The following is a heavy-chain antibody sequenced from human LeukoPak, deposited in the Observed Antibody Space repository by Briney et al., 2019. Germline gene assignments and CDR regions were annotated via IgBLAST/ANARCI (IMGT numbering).Heavy chain of an antibody. CDR3: ARYCYGGKTQEDAFDI. J-gene: IGHJ3*02. D-gene: IGHD4-23*01. CDR2: MNPNSGNT. Sequence: ASVKVSCKASGYTFTSYDINWVRQATGQGLEWMGWMNPNSGNTGYAQKFQGRVTITRNTSISTAYMELSSLRSEDTAVYYCARYCYGGKTQEDAFDIWGQGTMVTVSS. CDR1: GYTFTSYD. V-gene: IGHV1-8*03.